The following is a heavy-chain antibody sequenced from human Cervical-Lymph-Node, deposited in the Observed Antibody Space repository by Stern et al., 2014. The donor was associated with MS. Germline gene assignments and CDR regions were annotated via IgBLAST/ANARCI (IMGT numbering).Heavy chain of an antibody. D-gene: IGHD1-26*01. V-gene: IGHV1-2*06. CDR3: ARDGDSGSLYEDFDY. CDR1: GYTFTGHY. J-gene: IGHJ4*02. Sequence: QVQLVQSGAEVKKPGASVKVSCKASGYTFTGHYIHWVRQAPGQGLEWMGRIEPKSGVTNYSPQSQGRVTMTRDTSISTAYIEVNSLRSDDTAVYYCARDGDSGSLYEDFDYWGQGTQVTVSS. CDR2: IEPKSGVT.